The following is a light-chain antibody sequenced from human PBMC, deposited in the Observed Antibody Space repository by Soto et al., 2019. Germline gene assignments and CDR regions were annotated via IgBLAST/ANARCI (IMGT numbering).Light chain of an antibody. CDR1: SGDIGNFNL. CDR2: EVS. CDR3: CSYAGGSIYVL. J-gene: IGLJ2*01. V-gene: IGLV2-23*02. Sequence: QSVLTQPASVSGSPGKSITISCTGTSGDIGNFNLVSWYQHHPGKAPNLIIYEVSQRPSGVSNRFSGSKSGNTASLTISGLQAEDEADYYCCSYAGGSIYVLFGGGTKPTVL.